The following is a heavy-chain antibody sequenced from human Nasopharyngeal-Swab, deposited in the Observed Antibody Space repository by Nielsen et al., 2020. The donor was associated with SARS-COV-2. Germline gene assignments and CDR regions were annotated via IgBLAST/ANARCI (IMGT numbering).Heavy chain of an antibody. CDR2: ISGSGAST. V-gene: IGHV3-23*02. D-gene: IGHD6-19*01. CDR1: GFTFGTFA. Sequence: GESLKISCGTSGFTFGTFAMGWVRQASGKGLEWVSVISGSGASTYYGDSVKGRFVISRDNSKNNLYLQMNNLKVEDAAIYYCVNKGQQWLADDAFDTWGQGTLVTISS. CDR3: VNKGQQWLADDAFDT. J-gene: IGHJ3*02.